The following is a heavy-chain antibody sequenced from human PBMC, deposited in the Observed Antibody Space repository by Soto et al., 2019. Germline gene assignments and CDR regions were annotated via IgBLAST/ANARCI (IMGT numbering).Heavy chain of an antibody. J-gene: IGHJ6*02. Sequence: QVQLVQSGAEVKKPGASVKVSCKASGYTFTGYYMHWVRQAPGQGLEWMGWINPNSGGTNYAQKFQGWVTMTRDTSISTAYMELSRLRSDDTAVYYCARDGGVVVPAAIGMDVWGQGTTVTVSS. CDR2: INPNSGGT. CDR1: GYTFTGYY. CDR3: ARDGGVVVPAAIGMDV. V-gene: IGHV1-2*04. D-gene: IGHD2-2*01.